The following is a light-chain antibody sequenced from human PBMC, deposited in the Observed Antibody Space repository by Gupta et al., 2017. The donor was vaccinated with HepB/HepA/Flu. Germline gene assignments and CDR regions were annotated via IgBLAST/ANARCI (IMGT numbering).Light chain of an antibody. V-gene: IGLV1-47*01. J-gene: IGLJ1*01. Sequence: QSVLTQPPSASGPPGQRVTISCSGSSSNLGSNYVYWYQQFPGTAPKLLIYRNNQRPSGVPDRFSGSKSGTSASLHITGLQADDEADYYWAPGDDSRSGYVFGNGTKVTVL. CDR3: APGDDSRSGYV. CDR1: SSNLGSNY. CDR2: RNN.